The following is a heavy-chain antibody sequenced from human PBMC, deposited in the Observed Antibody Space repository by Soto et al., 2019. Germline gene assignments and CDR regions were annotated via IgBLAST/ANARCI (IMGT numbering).Heavy chain of an antibody. CDR2: ISAHNGNT. D-gene: IGHD2-2*01. J-gene: IGHJ3*02. CDR3: ARGGSGAVVPAARGAFDI. CDR1: GYTFTSYG. V-gene: IGHV1-18*04. Sequence: ASVKVSCKASGYTFTSYGISWVRQAPGQGLEWMGWISAHNGNTNYAQKLQGRVTMTTDTSTSTAYMELRSLRSDDTAVYYCARGGSGAVVPAARGAFDIWGQGTMVTVSS.